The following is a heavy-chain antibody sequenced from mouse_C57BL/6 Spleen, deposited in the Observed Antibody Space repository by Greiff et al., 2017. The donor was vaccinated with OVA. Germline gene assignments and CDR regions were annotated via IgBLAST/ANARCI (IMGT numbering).Heavy chain of an antibody. J-gene: IGHJ1*03. D-gene: IGHD2-3*01. Sequence: QVQLQQSGAELVKPGASVKMSCKASGYTFTSYWLTWVKQRPGQGLEWIGDIYPGSGSTNYNEKFKSKATLTVDTSSSTAYMQLSSLTSEDSAVYYCARGYSWYFDVWGTGTTVTVSS. CDR3: ARGYSWYFDV. CDR2: IYPGSGST. V-gene: IGHV1-55*01. CDR1: GYTFTSYW.